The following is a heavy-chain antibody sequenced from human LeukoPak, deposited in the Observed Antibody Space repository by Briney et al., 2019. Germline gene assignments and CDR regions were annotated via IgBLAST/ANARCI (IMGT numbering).Heavy chain of an antibody. CDR3: ARHSGSGWIDY. CDR1: GGSISSSSYY. J-gene: IGHJ4*02. CDR2: IYYSGST. Sequence: SETLSLTCTVSGGSISSSSYYWGWIRQPPGKGLEWIGSIYYSGSTYYNPSLKSRVTISVDTSKNQFSLKLSSVTAADTAVYYRARHSGSGWIDYWGQGTLVTVSS. V-gene: IGHV4-39*01. D-gene: IGHD6-19*01.